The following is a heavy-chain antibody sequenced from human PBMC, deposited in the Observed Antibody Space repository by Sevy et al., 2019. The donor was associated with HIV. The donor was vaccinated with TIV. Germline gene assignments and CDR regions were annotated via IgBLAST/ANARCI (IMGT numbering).Heavy chain of an antibody. Sequence: GGSLRLSCEASGFTFNRYWMSWVRQAPGKGLEWVANIKQDGSEKYYVDSVKGRFTISRDNAKNSLYLQMNSLRADDTAVYYCARVKDDSSGYRFDYWGQGTLVTVSS. J-gene: IGHJ4*02. CDR1: GFTFNRYW. CDR3: ARVKDDSSGYRFDY. D-gene: IGHD3-22*01. CDR2: IKQDGSEK. V-gene: IGHV3-7*01.